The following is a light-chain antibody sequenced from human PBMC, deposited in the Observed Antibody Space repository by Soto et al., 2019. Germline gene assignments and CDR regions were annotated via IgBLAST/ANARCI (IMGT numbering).Light chain of an antibody. CDR2: DAS. J-gene: IGKJ2*01. V-gene: IGKV3-11*01. CDR3: QPRSNWPPT. CDR1: QSVSSY. Sequence: EIVLTQSPATLSLSPGERATLSCRASQSVSSYLAWYQQKPGQAPRLLIYDASNRATGIPARFSGSGSGTDFTLTISSLEPEDFAVYYCQPRSNWPPTFGQGNKLAIK.